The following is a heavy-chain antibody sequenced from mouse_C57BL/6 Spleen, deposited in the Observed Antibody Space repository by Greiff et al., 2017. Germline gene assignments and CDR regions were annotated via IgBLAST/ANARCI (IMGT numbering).Heavy chain of an antibody. J-gene: IGHJ3*01. CDR3: AREGYYGRAAY. CDR2: ISYDGSN. CDR1: GYSITSGYY. Sequence: EVQRVESGPGLVKPSQSLSLTCSVTGYSITSGYYWNWIRQFPGNKLEWMGYISYDGSNNYNPSLKNRISITRDTSKNQFFLKLNSVTTEDTATYYCAREGYYGRAAYWGQGTLVTVSA. D-gene: IGHD1-1*01. V-gene: IGHV3-6*01.